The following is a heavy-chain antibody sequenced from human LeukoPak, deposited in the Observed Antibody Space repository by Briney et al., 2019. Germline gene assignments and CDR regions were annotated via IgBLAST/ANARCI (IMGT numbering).Heavy chain of an antibody. Sequence: PGGPLRLFCAASGFTFSPYAMHWVRQAPGKGLEYVSAITTNGGSTYYANSVKGRFTISRDNSKNTLYHQMGSLRAEDMAVYYCARGYVLLDYWGQGTLVSVSS. J-gene: IGHJ4*02. CDR2: ITTNGGST. V-gene: IGHV3-64*01. D-gene: IGHD2/OR15-2a*01. CDR3: ARGYVLLDY. CDR1: GFTFSPYA.